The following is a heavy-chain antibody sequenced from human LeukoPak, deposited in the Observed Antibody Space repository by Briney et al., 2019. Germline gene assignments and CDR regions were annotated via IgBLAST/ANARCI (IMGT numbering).Heavy chain of an antibody. V-gene: IGHV1-8*01. Sequence: GASVKVSCKASGYTFSSYDINWVRQATGQGLEWMGRMNPNSGITGYAQKFQGRLNMTRNTSIDTAYMELSSLRSDDTAVYYCARRVGSGWPVQHWGQGTLVTVSS. CDR1: GYTFSSYD. J-gene: IGHJ1*01. CDR2: MNPNSGIT. D-gene: IGHD6-19*01. CDR3: ARRVGSGWPVQH.